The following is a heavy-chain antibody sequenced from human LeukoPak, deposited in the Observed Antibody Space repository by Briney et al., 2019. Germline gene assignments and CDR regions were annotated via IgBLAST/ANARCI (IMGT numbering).Heavy chain of an antibody. V-gene: IGHV1-24*01. CDR2: FDPEDGET. CDR1: GYTLTELS. CDR3: ARGFVGYCSGGSCYDDAFDI. D-gene: IGHD2-15*01. Sequence: ASVKVSCKVSGYTLTELSMHWVRQAPGKGLEWMGGFDPEDGETIYAQKFQGRVTMTEDTSTDTAYMELSSLRSEDTAVYYCARGFVGYCSGGSCYDDAFDIWGQGTMVTVSS. J-gene: IGHJ3*02.